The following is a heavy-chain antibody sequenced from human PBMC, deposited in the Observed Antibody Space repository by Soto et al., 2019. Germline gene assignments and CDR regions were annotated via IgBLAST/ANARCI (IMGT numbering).Heavy chain of an antibody. Sequence: PGGSLRLSCAASGFTFSNYGFHWVRQAPGKGLEWVAVISYDGSHKYYTDSVKGRFTISRDNSKNTVSLQMNNLRPEDTAVYYCAKGGPDCASTTCYLLVAFDIWGQGTMVTVSS. CDR2: ISYDGSHK. V-gene: IGHV3-30*18. J-gene: IGHJ3*02. CDR3: AKGGPDCASTTCYLLVAFDI. CDR1: GFTFSNYG. D-gene: IGHD2-2*01.